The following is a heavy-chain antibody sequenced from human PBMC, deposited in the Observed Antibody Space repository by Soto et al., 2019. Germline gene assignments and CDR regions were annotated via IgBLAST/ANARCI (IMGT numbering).Heavy chain of an antibody. CDR1: GFTFSYYA. Sequence: PGGSLRLSCAASGFTFSYYALHWVRRAPGKGLEWVSSISGIRDYIRYADSVKGRFTISRDNAKTSLYLQMNSLTAADTAVYYCARVVIRMAIQSIDSWGPGSLVTVSS. CDR3: ARVVIRMAIQSIDS. D-gene: IGHD2-15*01. CDR2: ISGIRDYI. V-gene: IGHV3-21*06. J-gene: IGHJ4*02.